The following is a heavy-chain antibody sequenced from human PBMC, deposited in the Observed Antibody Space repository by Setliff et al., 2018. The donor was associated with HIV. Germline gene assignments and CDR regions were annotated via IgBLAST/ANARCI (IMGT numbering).Heavy chain of an antibody. Sequence: PGESLKISCKGSGYGFTGYWIGWVRQMPGKGLEWMGIINPGNSDSKYSPSFQGQVTISVDKSVTSAYLQWSSLKGSDTATYYCARLITRGAARPLGGDAFDIWGQGTMVTVSS. CDR2: INPGNSDS. CDR1: GYGFTGYW. V-gene: IGHV5-51*01. CDR3: ARLITRGAARPLGGDAFDI. D-gene: IGHD6-6*01. J-gene: IGHJ3*02.